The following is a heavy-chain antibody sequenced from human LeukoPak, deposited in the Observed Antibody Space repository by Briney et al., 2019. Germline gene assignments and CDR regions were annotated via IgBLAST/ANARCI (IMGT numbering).Heavy chain of an antibody. Sequence: PSETLSLTCTVSGGSISSYYWSWIRQPAGKGLEWIGNIYHSGITYYTPSLKSRVTISVDTSKNQFYLKLNSVTAADTAVYYCARAVGIFDWLPLFDHWGQGTLVTVSS. V-gene: IGHV4-59*04. J-gene: IGHJ4*02. CDR1: GGSISSYY. CDR2: IYHSGIT. D-gene: IGHD3-9*01. CDR3: ARAVGIFDWLPLFDH.